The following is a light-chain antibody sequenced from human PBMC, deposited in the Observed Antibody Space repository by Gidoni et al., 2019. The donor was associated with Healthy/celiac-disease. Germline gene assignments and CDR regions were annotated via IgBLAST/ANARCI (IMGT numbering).Light chain of an antibody. CDR2: AAS. CDR3: QQSYSTPQT. CDR1: QSISSY. Sequence: IQMTPSPSSLSASVGDRVTITCRASQSISSYLNWYQQKPGKAPKLLIYAASSLQIGVPSRFSGSGSGTDFTLTISSLQPEDFATYYCQQSYSTPQTFGQGTKVEIK. V-gene: IGKV1-39*01. J-gene: IGKJ1*01.